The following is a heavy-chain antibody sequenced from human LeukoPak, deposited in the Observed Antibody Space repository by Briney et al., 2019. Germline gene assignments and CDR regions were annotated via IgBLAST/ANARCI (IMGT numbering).Heavy chain of an antibody. J-gene: IGHJ4*02. D-gene: IGHD2-15*01. V-gene: IGHV3-30*18. CDR1: GFTFSNYA. CDR3: AKDPTRAASYYFDY. CDR2: ISTDGRDS. Sequence: GGSLRLSCAASGFTFSNYAMHCVRQAPGKGLDWVAVISTDGRDSHYADSVKGRFTISRDNSKNTLYLQMNSLRAEDTAAYYCAKDPTRAASYYFDYWGQGTLVTVSS.